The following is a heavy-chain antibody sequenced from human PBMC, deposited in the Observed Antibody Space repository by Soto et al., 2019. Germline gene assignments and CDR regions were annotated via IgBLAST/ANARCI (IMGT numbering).Heavy chain of an antibody. V-gene: IGHV4-31*03. Sequence: SETLSLTCTVSGDSITKGGYYWSWIRQHPGKGLEWIGYIYYGGRTYYNPSLKSRVTISVDTSKNQFSLRLSSVTAADTAVYYCVRDKGAPGGLLDSWGRGTLVTVSS. CDR2: IYYGGRT. D-gene: IGHD1-26*01. J-gene: IGHJ4*02. CDR1: GDSITKGGYY. CDR3: VRDKGAPGGLLDS.